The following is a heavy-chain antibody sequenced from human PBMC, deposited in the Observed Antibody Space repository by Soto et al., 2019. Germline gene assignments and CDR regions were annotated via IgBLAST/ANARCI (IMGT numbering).Heavy chain of an antibody. V-gene: IGHV3-23*01. CDR2: ISGNGDSA. Sequence: VQLLESGGGLVQPGGSLRLPCAASGFTFRDYAMNWVRLSPGKGLEWVSDISGNGDSARHADSVKGRFTISRDNSRNTLYLQMNSLRVDDTAVYYCGKERRGSGWSVCNFWGQGTLVTVSS. J-gene: IGHJ4*02. CDR3: GKERRGSGWSVCNF. D-gene: IGHD6-19*01. CDR1: GFTFRDYA.